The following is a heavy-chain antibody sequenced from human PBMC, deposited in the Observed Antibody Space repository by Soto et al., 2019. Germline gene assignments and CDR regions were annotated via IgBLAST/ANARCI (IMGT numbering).Heavy chain of an antibody. CDR2: IYYSGGT. CDR3: AGSITGTSGRLNWFDP. J-gene: IGHJ5*02. Sequence: PSETLSLTCTVSGGSISSYYWSWIRQPPGKGLEWIGYIYYSGGTNYNSSLESRVTISVDTSKNQFSLKLSSVTAADTAVYYCAGSITGTSGRLNWFDPWGQGTLVTVSS. CDR1: GGSISSYY. D-gene: IGHD1-7*01. V-gene: IGHV4-59*12.